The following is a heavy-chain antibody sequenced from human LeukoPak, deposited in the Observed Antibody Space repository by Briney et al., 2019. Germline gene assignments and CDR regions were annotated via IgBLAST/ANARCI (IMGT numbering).Heavy chain of an antibody. CDR3: ARDRVLRYFDWLPSRDAFDI. D-gene: IGHD3-9*01. Sequence: ASVKVSCKASGYTFTGYYMHWVRQAPGQGLEWMGWINPNSGGTNYAQKFQGWVTMTRDTSISTAYMELSRLRSDDTAVYYCARDRVLRYFDWLPSRDAFDIWGQGTMVTVSS. CDR2: INPNSGGT. V-gene: IGHV1-2*04. CDR1: GYTFTGYY. J-gene: IGHJ3*02.